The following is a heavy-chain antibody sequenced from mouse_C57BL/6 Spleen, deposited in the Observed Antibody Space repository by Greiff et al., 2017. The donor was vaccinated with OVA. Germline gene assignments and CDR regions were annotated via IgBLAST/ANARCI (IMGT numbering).Heavy chain of an antibody. CDR2: INPNNGGT. Sequence: EVQLQQSGPELVKPGASVKISCKASGYTFTDYYMNWVKQSHGKSLEWIGDINPNNGGTSYHQKFKGKATLTVDKSSSTAYMQLRSRTSEDSAVYSCARLKTLYAMDYWGQGTSVTVSS. J-gene: IGHJ4*01. V-gene: IGHV1-26*01. D-gene: IGHD1-3*01. CDR3: ARLKTLYAMDY. CDR1: GYTFTDYY.